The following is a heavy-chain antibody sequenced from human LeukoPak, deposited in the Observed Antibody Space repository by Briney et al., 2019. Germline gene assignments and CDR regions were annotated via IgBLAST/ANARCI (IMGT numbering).Heavy chain of an antibody. D-gene: IGHD5-24*01. J-gene: IGHJ4*01. CDR1: GFTFSTSW. CDR3: ARGRNGFFDY. V-gene: IGHV3-74*03. CDR2: INGSGGRT. Sequence: GGSLRLSCAASGFTFSTSWMRWVRQAPGKGLVWVSQINGSGGRTKYADSVKGRLTISRDNAKKTVYMQMKSLRTDDTDMYYCARGRNGFFDYWGHGTLLTVSS.